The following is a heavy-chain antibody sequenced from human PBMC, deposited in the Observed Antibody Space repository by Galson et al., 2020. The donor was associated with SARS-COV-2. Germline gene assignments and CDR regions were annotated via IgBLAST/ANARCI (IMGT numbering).Heavy chain of an antibody. Sequence: QTLSLTCAISGDSVSSIVADWNWIRQPPSRGVEWLGRTNYRSQWYYDYAISVKSRITVNVDTSKHQSSLHLNSVTPEDTAVYFCAREMDIVPERAAMEAFDIWGQGTVVTVSS. CDR1: GDSVSSIVAD. CDR3: AREMDIVPERAAMEAFDI. D-gene: IGHD2-2*03. CDR2: TNYRSQWYY. V-gene: IGHV6-1*01. J-gene: IGHJ3*02.